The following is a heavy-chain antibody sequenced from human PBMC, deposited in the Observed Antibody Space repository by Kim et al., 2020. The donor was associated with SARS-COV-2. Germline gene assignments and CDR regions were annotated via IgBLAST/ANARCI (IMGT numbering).Heavy chain of an antibody. J-gene: IGHJ5*02. V-gene: IGHV4-34*01. D-gene: IGHD3-10*01. CDR3: ARGGRRVRDSSWFDP. Sequence: PSPKSRVTISVDTSKNQFSLKLSSVTAADTAVYYCARGGRRVRDSSWFDPWGQGTLVTVSS.